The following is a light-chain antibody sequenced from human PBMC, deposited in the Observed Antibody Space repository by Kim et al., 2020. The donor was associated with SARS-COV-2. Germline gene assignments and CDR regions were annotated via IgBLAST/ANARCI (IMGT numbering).Light chain of an antibody. Sequence: SYELTQPPSVSVSPGQTASITCSGDELGDKFVCWYQQKPGQSPLLVIYQDTKRPSGIPERFSGSNSENTATLTISGTQAMDEADYYCQAWDTTTAVFGGG. CDR2: QDT. CDR3: QAWDTTTAV. V-gene: IGLV3-1*01. J-gene: IGLJ3*02. CDR1: ELGDKF.